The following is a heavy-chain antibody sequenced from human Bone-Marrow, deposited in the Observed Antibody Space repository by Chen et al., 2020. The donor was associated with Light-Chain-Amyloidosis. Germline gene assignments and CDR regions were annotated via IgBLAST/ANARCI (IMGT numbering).Heavy chain of an antibody. V-gene: IGHV5-51*01. CDR2: IYPDDSDA. CDR1: GYTFPNYW. D-gene: IGHD5-12*01. Sequence: GQLEQSGPEVKKPGESLKISCKGSGYTFPNYWIGWVRQMPGKGLEWRGVIYPDDSDARYSPSFEGQVTISADKSITTAYLQWRSLKASDTAMYYCARRRDGYNFDYRGQGTLVTVSS. CDR3: ARRRDGYNFDY. J-gene: IGHJ4*02.